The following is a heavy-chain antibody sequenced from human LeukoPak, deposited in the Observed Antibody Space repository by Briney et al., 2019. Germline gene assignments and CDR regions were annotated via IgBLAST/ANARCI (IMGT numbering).Heavy chain of an antibody. CDR2: IHTSGST. J-gene: IGHJ4*02. CDR1: GDSLSSSY. Sequence: SETLSLTCTVSGDSLSSSYWSWIRQPAGQRLEWIGHIHTSGSTHYNPSLKSRLTMSVDTSKNQFSLNLTSVTAADTAVYYCARLKVPTLALYYFDYWGQGTLVTVSS. V-gene: IGHV4-4*07. CDR3: ARLKVPTLALYYFDY.